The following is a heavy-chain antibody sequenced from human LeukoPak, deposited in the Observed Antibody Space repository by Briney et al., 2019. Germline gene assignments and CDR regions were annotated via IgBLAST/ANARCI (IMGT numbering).Heavy chain of an antibody. D-gene: IGHD1-7*01. J-gene: IGHJ4*02. CDR2: TNPSGVST. CDR3: AISFNWNYGYFDY. V-gene: IGHV1-46*01. Sequence: ASVKVSCKASGYTFTSYYMHWVRQAPGQGLEWMGITNPSGVSTSNAQKFQGRVTMTRDTSTSTVYMELSSLRSEDTAVYYCAISFNWNYGYFDYWAREPWSPSPQ. CDR1: GYTFTSYY.